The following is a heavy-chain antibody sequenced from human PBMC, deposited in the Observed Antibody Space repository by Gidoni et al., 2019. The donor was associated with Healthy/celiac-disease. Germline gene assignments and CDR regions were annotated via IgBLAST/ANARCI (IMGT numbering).Heavy chain of an antibody. Sequence: QVQLLESGGGVVQPGWSLRLSCAASGFPFSSYGMHWVRQAPGKGLEWVAVISYDGSNKYYADSVKGRFTISRDNSKNTLYLQMNSLRAEDTAVYYCAKDKAVGSWYYFDYWGQGTLVTVSS. CDR1: GFPFSSYG. CDR3: AKDKAVGSWYYFDY. J-gene: IGHJ4*02. D-gene: IGHD6-13*01. CDR2: ISYDGSNK. V-gene: IGHV3-30*18.